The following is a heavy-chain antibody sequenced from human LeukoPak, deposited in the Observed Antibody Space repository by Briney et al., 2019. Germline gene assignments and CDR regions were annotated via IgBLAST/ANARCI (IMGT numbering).Heavy chain of an antibody. CDR3: AKDWSTYYYYYGMDV. CDR2: ISYDGSNK. Sequence: PGGSLRLSCAAPGFTFSSYGMHWVRQAPGKGLERVAVISYDGSNKYYADSVKGRFTISRDNSKNTLYLQMNSLRAEDTAVYYCAKDWSTYYYYYGMDVWGQGTTVTVSS. V-gene: IGHV3-30*18. CDR1: GFTFSSYG. J-gene: IGHJ6*02.